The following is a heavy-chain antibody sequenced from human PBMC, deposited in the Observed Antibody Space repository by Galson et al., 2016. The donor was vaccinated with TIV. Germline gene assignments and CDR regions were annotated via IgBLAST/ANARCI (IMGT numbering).Heavy chain of an antibody. CDR2: IWYDGNTK. J-gene: IGHJ5*02. D-gene: IGHD5-18*01. CDR1: GFTFGSYG. CDR3: AKEMGGPLTATRLYNWFDL. V-gene: IGHV3-33*06. Sequence: SLRLSCAASGFTFGSYGMHWVRQAPGKGLEWVGVIWYDGNTKNYADFARGQFTISRDNTKNTLYLQMNSLRVEDTAVYYCAKEMGGPLTATRLYNWFDLWGQGTLVTVSS.